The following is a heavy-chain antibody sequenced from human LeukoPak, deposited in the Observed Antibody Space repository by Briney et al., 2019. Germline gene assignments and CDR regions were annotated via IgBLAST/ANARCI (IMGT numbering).Heavy chain of an antibody. CDR1: GFTFSSYA. CDR2: ISGSGGST. CDR3: AKDQGVLLWFGELLSNFDY. Sequence: GGSLRLSCAASGFTFSSYAMSWVRQAPGKGLEWVSAISGSGGSTNYADSVKGRFTISRDNSKNTLYLQMNSLRAEDTAVYYCAKDQGVLLWFGELLSNFDYWGQGTLVTVSS. V-gene: IGHV3-23*01. J-gene: IGHJ4*02. D-gene: IGHD3-10*01.